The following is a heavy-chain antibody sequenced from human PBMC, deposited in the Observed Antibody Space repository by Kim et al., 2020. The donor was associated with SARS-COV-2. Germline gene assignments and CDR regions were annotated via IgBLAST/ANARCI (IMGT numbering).Heavy chain of an antibody. D-gene: IGHD3-10*01. V-gene: IGHV3-30*18. Sequence: GGSLRLSCAASGFTFSSYGMHWVRQAPGKGLEWVAVISYDGSNKYYADSVKGRFTISRDNSKNTLYLQMNSLRAEDTAVYYCAKDSITMVRGVNTIPRRGFDYWGQGTLVTVSS. CDR2: ISYDGSNK. CDR3: AKDSITMVRGVNTIPRRGFDY. CDR1: GFTFSSYG. J-gene: IGHJ4*02.